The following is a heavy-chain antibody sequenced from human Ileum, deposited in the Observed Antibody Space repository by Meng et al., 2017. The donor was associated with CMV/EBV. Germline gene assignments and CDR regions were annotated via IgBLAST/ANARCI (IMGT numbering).Heavy chain of an antibody. CDR3: ARARRDPEYCSGGSCYAFDY. V-gene: IGHV4-30-4*01. J-gene: IGHJ4*02. D-gene: IGHD2-15*01. CDR1: RGDYY. CDR2: IYYSGST. Sequence: RGDYYLSWIRQPPGKGLEWIGYIYYSGSTYYNPSLKSRVTISADASKNQFSLQLTSLTAADTAVYFCARARRDPEYCSGGSCYAFDYWGQG.